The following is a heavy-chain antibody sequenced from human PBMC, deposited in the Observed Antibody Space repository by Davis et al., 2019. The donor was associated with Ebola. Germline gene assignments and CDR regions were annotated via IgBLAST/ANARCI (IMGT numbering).Heavy chain of an antibody. CDR2: INQYGNER. D-gene: IGHD3-10*01. CDR3: ARDGGDSGIRFDS. Sequence: ESLKISCVASGFAFPGYWMGWVRQAPGTGLESVANINQYGNERYYVDSVKGRFTISRDSAKNSLFLQMNNLRAEDTAVYYCARDGGDSGIRFDSWGQGTLVTVSS. V-gene: IGHV3-7*01. J-gene: IGHJ4*02. CDR1: GFAFPGYW.